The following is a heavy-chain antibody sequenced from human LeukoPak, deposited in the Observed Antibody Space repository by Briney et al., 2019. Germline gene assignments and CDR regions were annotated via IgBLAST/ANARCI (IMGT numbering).Heavy chain of an antibody. J-gene: IGHJ4*02. V-gene: IGHV4-34*01. CDR2: INHSGYT. CDR3: TRAVAGHPD. D-gene: IGHD6-19*01. CDR1: GVPFSNYY. Sequence: EPSETLSLTCAVSGVPFSNYYWGWVRQSPRQGLEWIGEINHSGYTNYSPSLKSRVTMSIDTSKNQFSLKLTSVTAADAGVYYCTRAVAGHPDWGQGTLVTVSS.